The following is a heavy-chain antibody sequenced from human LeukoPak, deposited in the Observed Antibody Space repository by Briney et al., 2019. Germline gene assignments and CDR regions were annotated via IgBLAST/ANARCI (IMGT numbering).Heavy chain of an antibody. CDR2: TYYRSKLFY. J-gene: IGHJ3*01. V-gene: IGHV6-1*01. Sequence: SQTLSLTCAISGDSLSSNSAAWDWLRQSPSRGLEWLGRTYYRSKLFYDYAVSVKSPITINPDASKNQFSLLLNSVTPEDTAVYYCTRDSGLGNDAFDVWGQGTMVTVSS. CDR3: TRDSGLGNDAFDV. CDR1: GDSLSSNSAA. D-gene: IGHD3-10*01.